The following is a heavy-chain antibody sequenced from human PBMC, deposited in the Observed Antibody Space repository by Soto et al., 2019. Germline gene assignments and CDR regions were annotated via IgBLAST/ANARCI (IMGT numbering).Heavy chain of an antibody. CDR2: IYTSGST. V-gene: IGHV4-4*07. D-gene: IGHD2-15*01. Sequence: SETLSLTCTVSGGSISSYYWSWIRQPAGKGLEWIGRIYTSGSTNYNPSLKSRVTMSVDTSKNQFSLKLSSVTAADTAVYYCARGPWQDIVVVVAASGAFDIWGRGTMVTVSS. CDR1: GGSISSYY. CDR3: ARGPWQDIVVVVAASGAFDI. J-gene: IGHJ3*02.